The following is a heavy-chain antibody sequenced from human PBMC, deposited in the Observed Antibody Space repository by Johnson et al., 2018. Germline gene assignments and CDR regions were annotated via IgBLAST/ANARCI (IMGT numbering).Heavy chain of an antibody. CDR3: VHPGKGSERRAEYCQH. V-gene: IGHV3-30*03. CDR1: GFTFSSYG. Sequence: QVQLVESGGGVVQPGRSLRLSCGASGFTFSSYGMHWVRQAPGKGLEWVAVISYDGNNKYYADYVKGRFTISRDNSKNSLYLKMNSLRGEDPAVYYCVHPGKGSERRAEYCQHWGQGTLVTVSS. D-gene: IGHD1-1*01. J-gene: IGHJ1*01. CDR2: ISYDGNNK.